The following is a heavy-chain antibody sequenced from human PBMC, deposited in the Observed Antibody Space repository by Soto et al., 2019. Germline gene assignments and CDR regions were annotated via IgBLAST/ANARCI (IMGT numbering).Heavy chain of an antibody. Sequence: SVKVSCKASGGTFSSYTISWVRQAPGQGLEWMGRIIPILGIANYAQKFQGRVTITADKSTSTAYMELSSVRSEDTAVFYCARARIVATSVNAFDIWGQGTMVTVSS. CDR2: IIPILGIA. D-gene: IGHD5-12*01. J-gene: IGHJ3*02. CDR3: ARARIVATSVNAFDI. CDR1: GGTFSSYT. V-gene: IGHV1-69*02.